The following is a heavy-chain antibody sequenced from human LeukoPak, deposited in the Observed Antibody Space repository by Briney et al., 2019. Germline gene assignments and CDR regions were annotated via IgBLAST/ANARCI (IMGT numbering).Heavy chain of an antibody. CDR2: ISGNGGSA. J-gene: IGHJ4*02. CDR1: GFTFSSYA. CDR3: AKLGTYSDYDAFDY. Sequence: PGGSLRLSCTASGFTFSSYAMTWVRQAPGKGLEWVSSISGNGGSAYYADSVKGRFTISRDNSKNTLYLQMNSLRAEDTAVYYCAKLGTYSDYDAFDYWGQGTLVTVSS. D-gene: IGHD5-12*01. V-gene: IGHV3-23*01.